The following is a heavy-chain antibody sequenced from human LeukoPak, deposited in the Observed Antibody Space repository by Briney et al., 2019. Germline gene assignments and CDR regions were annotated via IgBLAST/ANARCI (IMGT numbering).Heavy chain of an antibody. D-gene: IGHD3-22*01. CDR2: IYYSGST. CDR3: ARVYDSSGSLDY. Sequence: SETLSLTCTVSGGSISSYYWSWIRQPPGKGLEWIGYIYYSGSTYYNPSLKSRVTISVDTSKNQFSLKLSSVTAADTAVYYCARVYDSSGSLDYWGQGTLVTVSS. J-gene: IGHJ4*02. CDR1: GGSISSYY. V-gene: IGHV4-30-4*08.